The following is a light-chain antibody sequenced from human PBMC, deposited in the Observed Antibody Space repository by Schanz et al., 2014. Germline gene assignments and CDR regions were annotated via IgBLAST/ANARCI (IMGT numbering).Light chain of an antibody. CDR2: GAS. CDR1: QSVSSSY. Sequence: EIVLTQSPDTLSLSPGERATLSCRASQSVSSSYLAWYQQKPGQAPRLLIYGASNRATGIPARFSGSGSGTDFTLTISRLEPEDFAVYYCQQHGTLPVTFGQGTKVEIK. V-gene: IGKV3-20*01. CDR3: QQHGTLPVT. J-gene: IGKJ1*01.